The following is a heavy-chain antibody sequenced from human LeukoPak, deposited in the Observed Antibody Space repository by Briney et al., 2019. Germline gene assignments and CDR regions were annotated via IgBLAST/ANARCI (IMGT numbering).Heavy chain of an antibody. D-gene: IGHD6-19*01. J-gene: IGHJ4*02. CDR1: GFTFDDYA. Sequence: GGSLRLSCAASGFTFDDYAMHWVRQAPGKGLEWVSLISWDGGSTYYADSVKGRFTISRDNSKNSLYLQMNSLRAEDTALYYCAKERDSGWYYYFDYWGQGTLVTVSS. V-gene: IGHV3-43D*03. CDR2: ISWDGGST. CDR3: AKERDSGWYYYFDY.